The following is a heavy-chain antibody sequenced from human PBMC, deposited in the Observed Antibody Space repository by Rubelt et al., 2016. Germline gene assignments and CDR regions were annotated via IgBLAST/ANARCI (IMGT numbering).Heavy chain of an antibody. CDR3: AKGTGPRRGGTDY. CDR2: ISGSGGST. CDR1: GFTFSSYA. Sequence: EVQLLESGGGLVQPGGSLRLSCAASGFTFSSYAMSWVRQAPGKGLEWVSAISGSGGSTYYADSVKGRFTISRDNSKNTRYLKMNSLRAEDTAVYYGAKGTGPRRGGTDYWGQGTLVTVSS. V-gene: IGHV3-23*01. J-gene: IGHJ4*02. D-gene: IGHD2-15*01.